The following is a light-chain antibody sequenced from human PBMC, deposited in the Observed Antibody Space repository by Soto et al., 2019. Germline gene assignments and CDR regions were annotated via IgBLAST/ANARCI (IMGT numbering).Light chain of an antibody. J-gene: IGLJ1*01. CDR3: SSYTSSSTYV. V-gene: IGLV2-14*01. Sequence: QSALTQPASVSGSPGQSITISCTGTSSDVGGYNYVSWYQQHPGKAPQLMISEVSNRPSGVSNRFSGSKSGNTASLTISGLRAEDEADYYCSSYTSSSTYVFGTGTKLTVL. CDR1: SSDVGGYNY. CDR2: EVS.